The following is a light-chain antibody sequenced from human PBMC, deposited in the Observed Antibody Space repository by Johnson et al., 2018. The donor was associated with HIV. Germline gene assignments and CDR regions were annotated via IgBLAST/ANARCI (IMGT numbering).Light chain of an antibody. CDR2: ENN. J-gene: IGLJ1*01. CDR1: SSNIANNY. Sequence: QSVLTQPPSVSAAPGHQVTISCSGSSSNIANNYVSWYQQFPGTAPKLLIYENNKRPSGISVRFSGSKSGTSATLGITGLQTGDEADFYCGTWDTSLSVYVFGTGTKVTVL. CDR3: GTWDTSLSVYV. V-gene: IGLV1-51*02.